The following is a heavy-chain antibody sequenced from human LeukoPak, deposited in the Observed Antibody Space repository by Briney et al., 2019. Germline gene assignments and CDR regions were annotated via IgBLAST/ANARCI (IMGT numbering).Heavy chain of an antibody. Sequence: PGGSLRLSCAASGFTFNSYSMNWVRQAPGKGLEWVSSISSSSSYIYYADSVKGRFTISRDNAMNSLYLQMNSLRAEDTAVYYCARDISYSSRLLNWGQGTLVTVFS. D-gene: IGHD6-13*01. J-gene: IGHJ4*02. CDR1: GFTFNSYS. CDR2: ISSSSSYI. CDR3: ARDISYSSRLLN. V-gene: IGHV3-21*01.